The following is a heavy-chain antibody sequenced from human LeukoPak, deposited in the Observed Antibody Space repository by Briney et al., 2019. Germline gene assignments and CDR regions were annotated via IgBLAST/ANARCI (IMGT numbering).Heavy chain of an antibody. J-gene: IGHJ3*02. V-gene: IGHV7-4-1*02. CDR3: ATDIAAAGHDAFDI. CDR1: GYTFTSYS. D-gene: IGHD6-13*01. CDR2: INTNTGNP. Sequence: ASVKVSCKASGYTFTSYSMNWMRQAPGQGLEWMGWINTNTGNPTYDQGFTGRFVFSLDTSVSTAYLQISSLKAEDTAVYYCATDIAAAGHDAFDIWGQGTMVTVSS.